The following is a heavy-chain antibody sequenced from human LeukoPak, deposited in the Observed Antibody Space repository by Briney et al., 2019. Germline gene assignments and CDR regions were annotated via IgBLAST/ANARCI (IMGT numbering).Heavy chain of an antibody. J-gene: IGHJ4*02. D-gene: IGHD3-10*01. CDR1: GFTFNACG. Sequence: PGGSLRLSCAASGFTFNACGMHWVRQAPGKGLEWVAFIWHDGTNTFYADSVKGRFTISRDNSKNTVYLEMNSLRAEDTAVYYCARDGTGTTLVRGVMGNFDYWGQGTLVTVSS. CDR2: IWHDGTNT. V-gene: IGHV3-33*01. CDR3: ARDGTGTTLVRGVMGNFDY.